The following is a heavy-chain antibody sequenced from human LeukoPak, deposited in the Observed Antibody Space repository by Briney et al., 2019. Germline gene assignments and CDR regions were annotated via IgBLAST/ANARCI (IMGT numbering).Heavy chain of an antibody. Sequence: GGSLRLSCAASGFTFSSYEMNWVRQAPGKGLEWVSYISSSGSTIYYADSVKGRFTISRDNSKNTLYLQMNSLRAEDTAVYYCAKPLRFLGDAFDIWGQGTMVTVSS. CDR1: GFTFSSYE. CDR2: ISSSGSTI. J-gene: IGHJ3*02. D-gene: IGHD3-3*01. CDR3: AKPLRFLGDAFDI. V-gene: IGHV3-48*03.